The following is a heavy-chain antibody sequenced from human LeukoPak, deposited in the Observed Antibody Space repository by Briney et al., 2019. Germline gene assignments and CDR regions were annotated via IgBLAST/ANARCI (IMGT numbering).Heavy chain of an antibody. V-gene: IGHV3-48*01. CDR3: VKQSGSLDYFHFMDA. CDR1: GFTFSSYS. Sequence: GGSLRLSCAASGFTFSSYSMNWVRQAPGKGLEWVSYISSSSSTIYYADSVKGRFTISRDNAKNSLYLQMNSLRAEDTAVYYCVKQSGSLDYFHFMDAWGKGTTVTVSS. D-gene: IGHD1/OR15-1a*01. CDR2: ISSSSSTI. J-gene: IGHJ6*03.